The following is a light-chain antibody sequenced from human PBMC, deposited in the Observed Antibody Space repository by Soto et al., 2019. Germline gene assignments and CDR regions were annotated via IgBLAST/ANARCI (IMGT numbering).Light chain of an antibody. V-gene: IGKV3-15*01. CDR3: QQYNNWPLT. Sequence: EIVMTQSPATLSVARGERATLSCGASQSVSSNLAWYQQKPGQAPRLLIYGASTRATGIPARFSGSGSGTEFTLTISSLQSEDFAVYYCQQYNNWPLTFGGGTKVDI. CDR2: GAS. CDR1: QSVSSN. J-gene: IGKJ4*01.